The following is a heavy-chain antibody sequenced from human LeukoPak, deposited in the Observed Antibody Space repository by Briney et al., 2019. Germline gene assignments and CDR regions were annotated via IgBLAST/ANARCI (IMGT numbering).Heavy chain of an antibody. J-gene: IGHJ4*02. V-gene: IGHV3-23*01. Sequence: PGGSLRLSCAASGFTFDYYWMTWVRQAPGKGLEWVSTISTSGDSTYYADSVKGRFTISRDNSKNTLYLQMNSLTAEDTALHYCARARYCSSTGCFLDYWGQGTLVTVSS. D-gene: IGHD2-2*01. CDR1: GFTFDYYW. CDR3: ARARYCSSTGCFLDY. CDR2: ISTSGDST.